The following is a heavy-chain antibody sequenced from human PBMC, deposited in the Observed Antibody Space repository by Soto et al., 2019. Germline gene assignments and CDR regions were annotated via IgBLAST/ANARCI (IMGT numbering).Heavy chain of an antibody. D-gene: IGHD2-15*01. CDR3: VRHVDCSGGSCSNFDY. V-gene: IGHV4-39*01. Sequence: SETLSLTCTVSGGSISSSSYYWGWIRQPPGKGLEWIGSIYYSGSTYYNPSLKSRVTISVDTSKNQFSLKLSSVTAADTAVYYCVRHVDCSGGSCSNFDYWGQGTLVTVSS. CDR2: IYYSGST. J-gene: IGHJ4*02. CDR1: GGSISSSSYY.